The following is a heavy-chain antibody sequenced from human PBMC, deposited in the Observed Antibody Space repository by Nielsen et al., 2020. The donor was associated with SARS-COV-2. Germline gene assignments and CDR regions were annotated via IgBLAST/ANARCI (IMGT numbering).Heavy chain of an antibody. CDR3: ARSLDYYDSSGYPRPGY. CDR1: GFTFSSYE. D-gene: IGHD3-22*01. J-gene: IGHJ4*02. V-gene: IGHV3-48*03. CDR2: ISSSGSTI. Sequence: GESLKISCAASGFTFSSYEMNWVRQAPGKGLEWVSYISSSGSTIYYADSVKGRFTISRDNAKNSLYLQMNSLRAEDTAVYYCARSLDYYDSSGYPRPGYWGQGTLVTVSS.